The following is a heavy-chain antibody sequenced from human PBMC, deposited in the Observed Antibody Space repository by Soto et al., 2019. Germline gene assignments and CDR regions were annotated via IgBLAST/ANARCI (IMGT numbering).Heavy chain of an antibody. CDR2: ISGSGNNT. CDR3: ASPVSVGNCLDAFDL. V-gene: IGHV3-23*01. Sequence: EVQLLESGGNLVQPGGSLRLSCVASGFTFSGYALSWVRQARGKGLEWVSAISGSGNNTYYADSGKGRFTISRDNSKNTLDLQKKSRRAQGTALYYCASPVSVGNCLDAFDLGGHGTMVTVS. J-gene: IGHJ3*01. D-gene: IGHD2-21*02. CDR1: GFTFSGYA.